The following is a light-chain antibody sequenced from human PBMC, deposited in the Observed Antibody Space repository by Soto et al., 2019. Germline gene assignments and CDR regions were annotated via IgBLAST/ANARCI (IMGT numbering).Light chain of an antibody. CDR1: TSNIGAGYD. CDR3: QSYDGGLSGSGV. Sequence: QPVLTQPPSVSGAPGQKVTISCTGSTSNIGAGYDVHWYQQLPGTAPKLLIYGNNNRPSGVTDRFSGSKSGTSASLAITGLELEDEAEYYSQSYDGGLSGSGVFGGGTKLTVL. J-gene: IGLJ2*01. V-gene: IGLV1-40*01. CDR2: GNN.